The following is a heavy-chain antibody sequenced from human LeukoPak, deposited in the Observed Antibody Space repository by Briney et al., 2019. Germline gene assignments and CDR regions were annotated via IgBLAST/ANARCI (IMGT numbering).Heavy chain of an antibody. D-gene: IGHD6-19*01. V-gene: IGHV3-9*01. CDR3: ARSHTSGWNYFDY. CDR2: ISWNSGNK. J-gene: IGHJ4*02. CDR1: GFTFDDHA. Sequence: GGSLRLSCAASGFTFDDHAMYWVRQAPGKGLEWVSGISWNSGNKPCADSVKGRFTISRDNAKNSLYLQMNSLRTEDTALYYCARSHTSGWNYFDYWGQGTLVTVSS.